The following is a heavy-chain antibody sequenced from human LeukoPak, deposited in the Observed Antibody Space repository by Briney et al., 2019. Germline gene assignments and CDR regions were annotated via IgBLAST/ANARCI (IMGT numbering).Heavy chain of an antibody. CDR1: GFTFSSYW. J-gene: IGHJ6*03. V-gene: IGHV3-7*01. CDR2: INNNGSDK. D-gene: IGHD4-11*01. Sequence: GGSLRLSCAASGFTFSSYWMSWVRQAPGKGLEWVANINNNGSDKYYVDSVKGRSTISRDNAKNSLYLQMNSLRAEDTAVCYCASRNYYYCYYMDVWGKGTTVTVSS. CDR3: ASRNYYYCYYMDV.